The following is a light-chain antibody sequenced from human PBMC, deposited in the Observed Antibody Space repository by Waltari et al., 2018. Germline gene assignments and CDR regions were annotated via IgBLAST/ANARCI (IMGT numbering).Light chain of an antibody. CDR3: QQYNNWPPDPT. V-gene: IGKV3D-15*01. Sequence: IVMTQSPATLSVFPGERATLSCRASQGISSNLAGYQQKPGQAPRLLIYGASTRATGIPDRFTGSGSGIEFTLTINSLQSEDFAVYYCQQYNNWPPDPTFGQGTKVEIK. CDR2: GAS. J-gene: IGKJ1*01. CDR1: QGISSN.